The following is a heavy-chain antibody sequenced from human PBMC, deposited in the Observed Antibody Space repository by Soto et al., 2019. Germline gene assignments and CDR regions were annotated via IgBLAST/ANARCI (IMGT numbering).Heavy chain of an antibody. Sequence: GGSLSLSCAASGFTFSSYSMSWVRQAPGKGLEWVAAISGSGGSTYYADSVKGRFTISRDNSKNTLYLQMNSLRAEDTAVYYCAKAAGRVTPGLLDYWGQGTLVTVSS. CDR3: AKAAGRVTPGLLDY. V-gene: IGHV3-23*01. J-gene: IGHJ4*02. CDR2: ISGSGGST. D-gene: IGHD3-9*01. CDR1: GFTFSSYS.